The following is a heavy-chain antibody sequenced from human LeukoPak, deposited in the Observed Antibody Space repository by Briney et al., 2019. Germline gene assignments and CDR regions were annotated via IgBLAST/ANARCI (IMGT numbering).Heavy chain of an antibody. Sequence: SVKVSCKASGGTFSSYTISWVRQAPGQGLEWMGRIIPILGIANYAQKFQGRVTITADKSTSTAYMELSSLRAEDTAVYYCAKVSCDYVWGSYRCPFDYWGQGTLVTVSS. D-gene: IGHD3-16*02. CDR1: GGTFSSYT. J-gene: IGHJ4*02. V-gene: IGHV1-69*02. CDR3: AKVSCDYVWGSYRCPFDY. CDR2: IIPILGIA.